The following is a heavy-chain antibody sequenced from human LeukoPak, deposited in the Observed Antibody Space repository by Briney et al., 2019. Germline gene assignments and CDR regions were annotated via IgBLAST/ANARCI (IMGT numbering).Heavy chain of an antibody. V-gene: IGHV4-39*01. Sequence: SETLSLTCTVSGGSISSSSYYWGWIRQPPGKGLEWIGSIYYSGSTYYNPSLKSRVTISVDTSKNQFSLKLSSVTAADTAVYYCARYRLHNSSWYVQYYFDYWGQGTLVTVSS. CDR1: GGSISSSSYY. J-gene: IGHJ4*02. D-gene: IGHD6-13*01. CDR2: IYYSGST. CDR3: ARYRLHNSSWYVQYYFDY.